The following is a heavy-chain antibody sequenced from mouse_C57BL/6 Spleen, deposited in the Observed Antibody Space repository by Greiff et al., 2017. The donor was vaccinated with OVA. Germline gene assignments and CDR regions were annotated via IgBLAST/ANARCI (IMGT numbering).Heavy chain of an antibody. CDR3: ARHADY. CDR1: GFTFSSYG. J-gene: IGHJ2*01. Sequence: EVNLVESGGDLVKPGGSLKLSCAASGFTFSSYGMSWVRQTPDKRLEWVATISSGGSYTYYPDSVKGRFTISRDNAKNTLYLQMSSLKSEDTAMYYCARHADYWGQGTTLTVSS. V-gene: IGHV5-6*01. CDR2: ISSGGSYT.